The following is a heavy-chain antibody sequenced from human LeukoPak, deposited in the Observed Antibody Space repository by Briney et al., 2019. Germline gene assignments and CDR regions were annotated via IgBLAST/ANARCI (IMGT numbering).Heavy chain of an antibody. V-gene: IGHV3-33*06. CDR2: IWYDGSNK. CDR3: AKDHPTWDY. CDR1: GFTFSSYG. Sequence: GRSLRLSCAASGFTFSSYGMHWVRQAPGKGLEWVAVIWYDGSNKYYADSVKGRFTISRDNSKNTLYLQMNSLRAEDTAVYYCAKDHPTWDYWGQGTLVTVSS. J-gene: IGHJ4*02.